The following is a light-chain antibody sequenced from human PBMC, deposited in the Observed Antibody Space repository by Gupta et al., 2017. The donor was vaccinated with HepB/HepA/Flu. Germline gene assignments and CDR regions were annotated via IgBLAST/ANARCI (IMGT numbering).Light chain of an antibody. CDR2: DAS. CDR3: QRRNNWFT. CDR1: QSVSIY. V-gene: IGKV3-11*01. Sequence: EIVLTQFPATLSLSPGERATLSCRASQSVSIYLAWYQQKPGQAPKLLIRDASNRAAGIPARFSGSGSGTDFTLNISSLEPEDSAVYYWQRRNNWFTFGGGTKVEIK. J-gene: IGKJ4*01.